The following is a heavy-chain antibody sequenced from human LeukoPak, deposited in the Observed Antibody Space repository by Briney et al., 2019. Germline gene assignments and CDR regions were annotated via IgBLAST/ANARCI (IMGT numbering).Heavy chain of an antibody. CDR3: AKSRGSGLFDY. CDR2: ISGSGVST. J-gene: IGHJ4*02. Sequence: RGSLRLSYAASGFTFSSYAMSWVRQAPGKGLEWVSGISGSGVSTYFADSVKGRFTISRDNSKNTLYLQMNSLRAEDTAVYYCAKSRGSGLFDYWGQGTLVTVAS. D-gene: IGHD3-10*01. CDR1: GFTFSSYA. V-gene: IGHV3-23*01.